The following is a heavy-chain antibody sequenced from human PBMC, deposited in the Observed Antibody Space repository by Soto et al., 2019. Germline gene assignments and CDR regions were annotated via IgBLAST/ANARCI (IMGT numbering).Heavy chain of an antibody. J-gene: IGHJ3*02. CDR1: GFTFSNYA. Sequence: EVQLLESGGGLVQPGGSLRLSCAASGFTFSNYAMSWVRQAPGKGLEWVSAITGSGGSTFYADSVKGRVTISRDNSKNTLYLQMNSLRVEDTAVYYCAQKKLLLSGFDIWGQGTMVTVSS. D-gene: IGHD2-15*01. V-gene: IGHV3-23*01. CDR2: ITGSGGST. CDR3: AQKKLLLSGFDI.